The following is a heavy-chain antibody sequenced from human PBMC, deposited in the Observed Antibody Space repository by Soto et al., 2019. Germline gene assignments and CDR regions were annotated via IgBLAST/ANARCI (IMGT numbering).Heavy chain of an antibody. D-gene: IGHD2-15*01. CDR1: GFTFSSYA. V-gene: IGHV3-30-3*01. J-gene: IGHJ4*02. Sequence: QVQLVESGGGVVQPGRSLRLSCAASGFTFSSYAMHWVRQAPGKGLEWVAVISYDGSNKYYADSVKGRFTISRDNSKNTLYLQMNSLRAEDTAVYYCAREFGYCSGGSCFPLRYWGQGTLVTVSS. CDR3: AREFGYCSGGSCFPLRY. CDR2: ISYDGSNK.